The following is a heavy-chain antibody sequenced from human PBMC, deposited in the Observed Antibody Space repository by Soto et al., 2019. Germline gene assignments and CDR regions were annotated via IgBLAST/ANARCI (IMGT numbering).Heavy chain of an antibody. CDR3: ARRGYSYGYVSDSVDY. CDR1: GFTFSSYD. V-gene: IGHV3-33*01. J-gene: IGHJ4*02. D-gene: IGHD5-18*01. Sequence: GGSLRLSCAASGFTFSSYDMHWVRQAPGKGLEWVAVIWYDGSNKYYADSVKGRFTISRDNSKNTLYLQMNSLRAEDTAVYYCARRGYSYGYVSDSVDYWGQGTLVTVSS. CDR2: IWYDGSNK.